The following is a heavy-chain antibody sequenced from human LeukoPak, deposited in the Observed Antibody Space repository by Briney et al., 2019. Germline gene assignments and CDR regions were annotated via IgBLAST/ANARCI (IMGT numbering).Heavy chain of an antibody. D-gene: IGHD6-6*01. CDR2: ISAYNGNT. CDR3: ARAQYSSSSRVGFDY. CDR1: GYTFTSYG. V-gene: IGHV1-18*01. Sequence: ASVKVSCKASGYTFTSYGISWVRQAPGQGLEWMGWISAYNGNTNYAQKLQGRVTMTTDTSTSTAYMELSSLRSEDTAVYYCARAQYSSSSRVGFDYWGQGTLVTVSS. J-gene: IGHJ4*02.